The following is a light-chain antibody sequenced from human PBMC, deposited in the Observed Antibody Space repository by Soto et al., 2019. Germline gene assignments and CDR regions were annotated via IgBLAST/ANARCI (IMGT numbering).Light chain of an antibody. CDR1: QSVSSSY. J-gene: IGKJ1*01. Sequence: EIVLTQSPGTPSLSPGEKATLSCRASQSVSSSYLAWYQQKPGQAPRLLIYGASSRAAGIPDRFSGSGSGTDFTLTISRLEPEDFAVYYCQQYGSSPPVTFGQGT. CDR3: QQYGSSPPVT. V-gene: IGKV3-20*01. CDR2: GAS.